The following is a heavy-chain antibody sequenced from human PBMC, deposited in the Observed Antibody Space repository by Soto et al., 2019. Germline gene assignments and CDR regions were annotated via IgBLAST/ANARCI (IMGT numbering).Heavy chain of an antibody. CDR2: INHSGST. D-gene: IGHD3-22*01. J-gene: IGHJ3*01. Sequence: SSTXALSCSVYVVSFRGYYCILMRHPPGKGLEFIGEINHSGSTNYNPSLKSRVTISVDTSKNQFSLKLTSVTAADTAVYYCARRGDYYDSSGDDNDVCGQRPMV. CDR1: VVSFRGYY. CDR3: ARRGDYYDSSGDDNDV. V-gene: IGHV4-34*01.